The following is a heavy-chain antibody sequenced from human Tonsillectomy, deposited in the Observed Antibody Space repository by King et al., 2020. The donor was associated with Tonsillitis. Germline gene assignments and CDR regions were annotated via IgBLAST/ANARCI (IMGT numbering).Heavy chain of an antibody. J-gene: IGHJ6*04. CDR1: GFTFSSYA. V-gene: IGHV3-23*04. CDR2: ISGRGGRT. Sequence: VQLVESGGGLVQPGGSLRLSCAAAGFTFSSYAMSWVRRAPGKGLEWVSAISGRGGRTYYADSVTGRFTISRDTSKNTLYLQMNSLRAEDTAVYYCAKDPLVTMIVEDVWGKGTTVTVSS. D-gene: IGHD3-22*01. CDR3: AKDPLVTMIVEDV.